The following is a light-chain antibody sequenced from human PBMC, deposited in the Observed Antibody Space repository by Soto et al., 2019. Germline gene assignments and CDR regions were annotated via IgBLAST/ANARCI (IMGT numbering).Light chain of an antibody. J-gene: IGLJ2*01. CDR3: SSYTSRSSVL. Sequence: QSALTQPASVSGSPGQSITISCTATTSDVGDYNYVSWYQQYPGKAPKPIIYNVSNRPSGVSNRFSGSKSGDTASLTISGLQAEDEADYYCSSYTSRSSVLFGGGTKLTVL. CDR1: TSDVGDYNY. V-gene: IGLV2-14*01. CDR2: NVS.